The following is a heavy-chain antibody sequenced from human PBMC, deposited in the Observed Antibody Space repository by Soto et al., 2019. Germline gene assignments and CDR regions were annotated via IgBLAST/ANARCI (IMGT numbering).Heavy chain of an antibody. CDR3: AREADYVNWFDP. CDR2: ISSSSSTI. Sequence: WVPMRLSCAAAGCTFSSYSMNWVRQAPGKGLEWVSYISSSSSTIYYADSVKGRFTISRDNAKNSLYLQMNSLRAEDTAVYYCAREADYVNWFDPWGQRTLVTVSS. CDR1: GCTFSSYS. D-gene: IGHD4-17*01. V-gene: IGHV3-48*01. J-gene: IGHJ5*02.